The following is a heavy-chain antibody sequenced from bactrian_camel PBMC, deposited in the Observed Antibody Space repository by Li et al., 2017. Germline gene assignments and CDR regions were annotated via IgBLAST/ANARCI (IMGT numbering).Heavy chain of an antibody. CDR2: IQPFGDRK. CDR1: GDIDALRF. CDR3: AAGAGIGYTPACRESRDYST. V-gene: IGHV3S54*01. J-gene: IGHJ6*01. D-gene: IGHD4*01. Sequence: QVQLVESGGGSVQPGGSLRLVCTAAGDIDALRFMAWFRQAPGKKREAVAIIQPFGDRKYYTDSFKGRFTISQDDAKNAVYLQMNSLKPEDTAVYYCAAGAGIGYTPACRESRDYSTWGQGTQVTVS.